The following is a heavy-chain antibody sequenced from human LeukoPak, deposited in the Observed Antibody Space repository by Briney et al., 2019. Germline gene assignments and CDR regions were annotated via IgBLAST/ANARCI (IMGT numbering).Heavy chain of an antibody. J-gene: IGHJ4*02. D-gene: IGHD3-22*01. CDR3: ARRVIVVGLDY. V-gene: IGHV4-34*01. CDR1: GGSFSGYY. Sequence: SETLSLTCAVYGGSFSGYYWSWIRQPPGKRLEWIGEINPSGSANYNPSLKSRVTISLDTSKNQFSLKLSSVTAADTAVYYCARRVIVVGLDYWGQGTLVTVSS. CDR2: INPSGSA.